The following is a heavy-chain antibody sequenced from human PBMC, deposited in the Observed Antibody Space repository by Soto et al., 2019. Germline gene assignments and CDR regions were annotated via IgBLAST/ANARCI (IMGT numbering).Heavy chain of an antibody. CDR1: GFSLNNYG. Sequence: GGSLRLSCAASGFSLNNYGMHWVRQAPGKGLEWVAVISHDGNYKDYADSVKGRFTISRDSSKNALYMQMDSLRAEDTAGYYCARDRNFVFDYWGQGTLVTVSS. V-gene: IGHV3-33*01. D-gene: IGHD2-21*01. CDR3: ARDRNFVFDY. CDR2: ISHDGNYK. J-gene: IGHJ4*02.